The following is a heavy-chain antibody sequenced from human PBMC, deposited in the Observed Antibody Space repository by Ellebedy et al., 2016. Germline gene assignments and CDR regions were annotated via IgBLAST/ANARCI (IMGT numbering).Heavy chain of an antibody. Sequence: GESLKISCAASGFTFSSFAMTWVRRAPGKGLEWVSAISGSGGSTYHADSVKGRFTISRDNSKNTLYLQMNSLKTDDTAVYYCTRVQDWFDPWGQGTLVTVSS. CDR3: TRVQDWFDP. J-gene: IGHJ5*02. CDR1: GFTFSSFA. V-gene: IGHV3-23*01. CDR2: ISGSGGST.